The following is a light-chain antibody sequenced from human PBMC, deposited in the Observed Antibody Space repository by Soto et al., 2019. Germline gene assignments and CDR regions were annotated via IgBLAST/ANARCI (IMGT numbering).Light chain of an antibody. CDR1: QSVRSTY. J-gene: IGKJ1*01. V-gene: IGKV3-20*01. Sequence: IVLTQSPSTLSLSPGERATLSCRASQSVRSTYLAWYQQRPGQAPRLLIYGASSRATGIPDRFSGSGSGTDFTLTISRLEPEDSAVYYCHQYSSSRKTFGQGTKVDIK. CDR2: GAS. CDR3: HQYSSSRKT.